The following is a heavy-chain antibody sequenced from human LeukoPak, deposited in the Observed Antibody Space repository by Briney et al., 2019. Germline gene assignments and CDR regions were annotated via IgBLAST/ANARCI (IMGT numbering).Heavy chain of an antibody. Sequence: QTGGSLTLPCSACGFNCSSYAMSWLGPAPEKGLVWVSTLSGRDGGTYYAECVKGQVTISRDDSKNTVYWQMNSLRAEDTAVYYCVKDLGRYRNNRFVYWGQGALVTVSS. D-gene: IGHD1-14*01. J-gene: IGHJ4*02. CDR2: LSGRDGGT. CDR1: GFNCSSYA. CDR3: VKDLGRYRNNRFVY. V-gene: IGHV3-23*01.